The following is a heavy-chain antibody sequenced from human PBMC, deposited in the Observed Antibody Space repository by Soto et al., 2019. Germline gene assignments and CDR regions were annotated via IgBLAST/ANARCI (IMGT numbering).Heavy chain of an antibody. V-gene: IGHV1-69*12. CDR1: GGTFSSYA. D-gene: IGHD4-17*01. CDR2: IIPIFGTA. J-gene: IGHJ6*02. CDR3: ARDLTVTGHGANYYYYGMDV. Sequence: QVQLVQSGAEVKKPGSSVKVSCKASGGTFSSYAISWVRQAPGQGLEWMGGIIPIFGTATYAQKFQGRVTITADESTSTAYMELSSLRSEDTAVYYCARDLTVTGHGANYYYYGMDVWGQGTTVTVSS.